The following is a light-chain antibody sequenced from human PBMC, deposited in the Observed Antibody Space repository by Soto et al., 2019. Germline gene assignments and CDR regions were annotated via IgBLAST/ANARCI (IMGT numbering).Light chain of an antibody. CDR3: QETYSAPYT. J-gene: IGKJ2*01. CDR1: QAIESY. CDR2: AAS. V-gene: IGKV1-39*01. Sequence: DIPMTQSPSSLSASVGDRVTITCRTSQAIESYLNWYQQKPGNAPKLLIYAASSLQSGVPSRFSGRGSGTDFTLTISSLQPEDFATYYCQETYSAPYTFGQGTKLEI.